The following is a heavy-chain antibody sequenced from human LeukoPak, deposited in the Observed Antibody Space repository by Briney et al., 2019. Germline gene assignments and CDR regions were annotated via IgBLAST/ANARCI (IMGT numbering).Heavy chain of an antibody. V-gene: IGHV3-15*01. CDR3: ATGGPIYYYGSGSYLGPWDY. J-gene: IGHJ4*02. Sequence: GGSLRLSCAASGFTFANGWMSWVRQAPGKGLEWVGRMKSRTDGGTTEYAAPVKGRFTISRDDSINTLFLQMTSLKTEDTAAYYCATGGPIYYYGSGSYLGPWDYWGQGTLVTVSS. CDR1: GFTFANGW. CDR2: MKSRTDGGTT. D-gene: IGHD3-10*01.